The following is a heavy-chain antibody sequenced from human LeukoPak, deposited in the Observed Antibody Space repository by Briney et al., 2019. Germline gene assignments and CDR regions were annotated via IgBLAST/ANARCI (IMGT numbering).Heavy chain of an antibody. Sequence: GGSLRLSXAASGFTVSSNYMSWVRQAPGKGLEWVSVIYSGGSTYYADSVKGRFTISRDNSKNTLYLQMNSLRAEDTAVYYCARLSGSYNFDYWGQGTLVTVSS. D-gene: IGHD1-26*01. CDR3: ARLSGSYNFDY. V-gene: IGHV3-53*01. J-gene: IGHJ4*02. CDR1: GFTVSSNY. CDR2: IYSGGST.